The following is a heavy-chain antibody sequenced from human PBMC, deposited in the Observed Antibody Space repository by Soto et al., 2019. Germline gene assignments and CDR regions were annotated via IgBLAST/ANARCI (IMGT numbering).Heavy chain of an antibody. D-gene: IGHD3-3*01. CDR3: ARHGGGYDFWSGYYVFFDY. Sequence: SETLSLTCTVSGGSISSYYWSWIRQPPGKGLEWIGYIYYSGSTNYNPSLKSRVTISVDTSKNQFSLKLSSVTAADTAVYYCARHGGGYDFWSGYYVFFDYWGQGTLVTVSS. CDR1: GGSISSYY. J-gene: IGHJ4*02. CDR2: IYYSGST. V-gene: IGHV4-59*01.